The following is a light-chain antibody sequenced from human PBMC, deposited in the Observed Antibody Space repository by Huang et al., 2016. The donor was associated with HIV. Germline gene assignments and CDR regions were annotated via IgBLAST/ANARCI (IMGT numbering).Light chain of an antibody. CDR3: QHYDNSLYT. CDR1: QSVSNNY. V-gene: IGKV3-20*01. Sequence: EIVLTQSPGTLSLSPGERATLSCMASQSVSNNYLAWYQQKPGQAPWLLIYGASSRATCIPDRFSGSGSGTDFTLTISRLEPEDFAVYYCQHYDNSLYTFGQGTKLEIK. CDR2: GAS. J-gene: IGKJ2*01.